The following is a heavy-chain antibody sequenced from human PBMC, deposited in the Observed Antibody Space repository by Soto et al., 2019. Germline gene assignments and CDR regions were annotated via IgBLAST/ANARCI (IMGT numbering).Heavy chain of an antibody. CDR1: GYTFTSYD. CDR3: ARGLIVLRFLEWLSYYYYGMDV. Sequence: ASVKVSCKASGYTFTSYDINWVRQATGQGLEWMGWMNPNSGNTGYAQKFQGRVTMTRNTSISTAYMELSSLRSEDTAVYYCARGLIVLRFLEWLSYYYYGMDVWGQGTTVTVS. J-gene: IGHJ6*02. V-gene: IGHV1-8*01. D-gene: IGHD3-3*01. CDR2: MNPNSGNT.